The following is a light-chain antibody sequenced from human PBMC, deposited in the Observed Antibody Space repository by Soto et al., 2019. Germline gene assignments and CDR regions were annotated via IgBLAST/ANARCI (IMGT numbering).Light chain of an antibody. CDR2: GAS. J-gene: IGKJ1*01. Sequence: ERVMTQSPATLSVSPGERATLSCRASQSVSSNLAWYQQKPGQAPRLFIYGASTRATAIPPRFSGSGSGTDFTLTISSLQPEDIATYYCQQSYGIPWTFGQGTKVDIK. V-gene: IGKV3-15*01. CDR1: QSVSSN. CDR3: QQSYGIPWT.